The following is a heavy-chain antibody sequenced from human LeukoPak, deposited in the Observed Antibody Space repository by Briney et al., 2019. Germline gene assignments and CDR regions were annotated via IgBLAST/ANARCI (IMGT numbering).Heavy chain of an antibody. CDR2: ISYDGSNK. D-gene: IGHD4-23*01. V-gene: IGHV3-30*03. CDR3: ATTLTAYGGLGGY. J-gene: IGHJ4*02. CDR1: GFTFSSYG. Sequence: GGSLRLSCAASGFTFSSYGMHWVRQAPVKGLEWVAVISYDGSNKYYADSVKGRFTISRDNSKNTLYLQMNSLRAEDTAVYYCATTLTAYGGLGGYWGQGTLVTVSS.